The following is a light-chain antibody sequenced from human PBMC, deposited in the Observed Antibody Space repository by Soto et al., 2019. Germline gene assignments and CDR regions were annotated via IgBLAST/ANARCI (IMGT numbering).Light chain of an antibody. CDR2: DAS. Sequence: EIVLTQSPATLSLSPGERATLSCRASQSVSSYLAWYQQKPGQAPRLLIYDASNRATGIPARFSGSGSGTDFTLTISRLEPEDFAVYYCQQRTSAWPFGQGTKVELQ. CDR3: QQRTSAWP. CDR1: QSVSSY. J-gene: IGKJ1*01. V-gene: IGKV3-11*01.